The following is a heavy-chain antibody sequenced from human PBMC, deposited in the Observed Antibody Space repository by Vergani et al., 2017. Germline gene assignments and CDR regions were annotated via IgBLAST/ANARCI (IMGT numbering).Heavy chain of an antibody. CDR2: ISAYNGNT. D-gene: IGHD6-13*01. Sequence: QVQLVQSGAEVKKPGASVKVSCKASGYTFTSYGISWVRQAPGQGLEWMGWISAYNGNTNYAQKLQGRGTMTTDTSPSTAYMELRSLRSDDTAVYYCARDGARTVSGAAAGFDYWGQGTLVTVSS. CDR3: ARDGARTVSGAAAGFDY. CDR1: GYTFTSYG. V-gene: IGHV1-18*01. J-gene: IGHJ4*02.